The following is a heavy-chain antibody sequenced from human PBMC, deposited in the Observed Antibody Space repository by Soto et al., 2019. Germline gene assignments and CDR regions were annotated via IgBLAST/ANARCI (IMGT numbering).Heavy chain of an antibody. CDR1: GGSISSGNYY. J-gene: IGHJ4*02. Sequence: VNSSETLSLTCTVSGGSISSGNYYWSWIRQPPGKGLEWIGFISYSGSAYYNPSLKSRVTISVDTSKNQFSLNLSFVTAADTAVYYCATMGTPATGLYYFDYWGQGTLVTVSS. CDR3: ATMGTPATGLYYFDY. V-gene: IGHV4-30-4*01. D-gene: IGHD2-15*01. CDR2: ISYSGSA.